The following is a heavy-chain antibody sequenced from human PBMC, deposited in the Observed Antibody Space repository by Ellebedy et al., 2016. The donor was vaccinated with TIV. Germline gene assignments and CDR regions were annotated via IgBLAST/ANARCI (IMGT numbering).Heavy chain of an antibody. J-gene: IGHJ5*02. V-gene: IGHV4-4*02. CDR2: IFHRGGT. CDR1: GGSISSSYW. Sequence: SETLSLTCVVSGGSISSSYWWSWVRQSPGKGLEWIGEIFHRGGTNYNPSLKSRVTISVEKSKNQFSLKLSSVTAADTAVYYCARRQHKWFDPWGQGTLVTVSS. CDR3: ARRQHKWFDP.